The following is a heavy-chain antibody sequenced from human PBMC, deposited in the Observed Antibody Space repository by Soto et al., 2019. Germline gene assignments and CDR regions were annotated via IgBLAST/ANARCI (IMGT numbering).Heavy chain of an antibody. CDR2: IIPIFGTA. CDR1: GGTFSSYA. CDR3: ARGRVDTAMVTQAEANLFDY. V-gene: IGHV1-69*13. Sequence: GASVKVSCKASGGTFSSYAISWVRQAPGQGLEWMGGIIPIFGTANYAQKFQGRVTITADESTSTAYMELSSLRSEDTAVYYCARGRVDTAMVTQAEANLFDYWGQGTLVTVSS. D-gene: IGHD5-18*01. J-gene: IGHJ4*02.